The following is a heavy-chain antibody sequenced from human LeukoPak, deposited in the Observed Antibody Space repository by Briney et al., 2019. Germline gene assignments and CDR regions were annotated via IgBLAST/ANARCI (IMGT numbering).Heavy chain of an antibody. CDR2: ISSSSSYI. D-gene: IGHD1-7*01. V-gene: IGHV3-21*06. CDR1: GFTFSSYS. J-gene: IGHJ4*02. CDR3: ATSRTFDY. Sequence: KPGGSLRLSCAASGFTFSSYSMNWVRQAPGKGLEWVSSISSSSSYIYYADSVKGRFTISRDNAKNSLYLQMNSLTGEDTAVYYCATSRTFDYWGQGTLVTVSS.